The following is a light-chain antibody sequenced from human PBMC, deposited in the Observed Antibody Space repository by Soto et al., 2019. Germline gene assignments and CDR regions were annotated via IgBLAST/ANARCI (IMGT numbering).Light chain of an antibody. V-gene: IGLV2-8*01. CDR3: SSYAGSNNFKV. Sequence: QSALTQPPSASGSPGQSVTFSCTGTSSDVGGYNYVSWYQQHPGKAPKLMIYEVSKRPSGVPDRFSGSKSGNTASLTVSGLQAEDEADYYCSSYAGSNNFKVFGGGTKLTVL. CDR1: SSDVGGYNY. J-gene: IGLJ2*01. CDR2: EVS.